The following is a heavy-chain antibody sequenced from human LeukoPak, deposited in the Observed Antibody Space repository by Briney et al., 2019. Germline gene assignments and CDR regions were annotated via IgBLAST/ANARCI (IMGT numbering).Heavy chain of an antibody. V-gene: IGHV1-2*02. CDR1: GYTFTGYY. Sequence: ASVKVSCKASGYTFTGYYMHWVRQAPGRGLEWMGWINPNSGGTNYAQKFQGRVTMTRDTSISTAYMELSRLRSDDTAVYYCASGNLYSSGWYGADFDYWGQGTLVTVSS. CDR3: ASGNLYSSGWYGADFDY. J-gene: IGHJ4*02. CDR2: INPNSGGT. D-gene: IGHD6-19*01.